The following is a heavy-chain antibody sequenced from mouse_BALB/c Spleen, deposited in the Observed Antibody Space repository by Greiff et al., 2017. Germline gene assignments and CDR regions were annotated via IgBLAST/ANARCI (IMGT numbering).Heavy chain of an antibody. CDR2: ISSGGSYT. J-gene: IGHJ4*01. Sequence: EVMLVESGGGLVKPGGSLKLSCAASGFTFSSYTMSWVRQTPEKRLEWVATISSGGSYTYYPDSVKGRFTISRDNAKNTLYLQMSSLKSEDTAMYYCARASYRYYAMDYWGQGTSVTVSA. CDR1: GFTFSSYT. CDR3: ARASYRYYAMDY. D-gene: IGHD6-5*01. V-gene: IGHV5-6-4*01.